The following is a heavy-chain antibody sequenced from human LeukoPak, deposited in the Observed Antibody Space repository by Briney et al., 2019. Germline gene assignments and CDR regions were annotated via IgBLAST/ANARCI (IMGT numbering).Heavy chain of an antibody. V-gene: IGHV5-51*01. CDR1: GYSSTSYW. CDR3: ARRIAVAVTGDPGLDH. Sequence: LGESRKISCKGSGYSSTSYWIGWVRQMPGRGLEWMGLIHPANSDTRYSPSFQGQVTLAADQSINTAYLPWSSLQASDPATYYCARRIAVAVTGDPGLDHWGQGTLVTVS. CDR2: IHPANSDT. D-gene: IGHD6-19*01. J-gene: IGHJ4*02.